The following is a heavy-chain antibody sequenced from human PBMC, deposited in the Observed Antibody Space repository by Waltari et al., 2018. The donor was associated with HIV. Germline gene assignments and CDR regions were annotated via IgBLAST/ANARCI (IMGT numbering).Heavy chain of an antibody. Sequence: QVQLVQSGAEVKKPGASVKVSCKASGYTFTSYAMHWVRQAPGQRLEWMGWINAGNGNTKYSQKFQGRVTITRDTSASTAYMELSSLRSEDTAVYYCARESREQQLASGDGWFDPWGQGTLVTVSS. J-gene: IGHJ5*02. CDR2: INAGNGNT. CDR1: GYTFTSYA. CDR3: ARESREQQLASGDGWFDP. D-gene: IGHD6-13*01. V-gene: IGHV1-3*01.